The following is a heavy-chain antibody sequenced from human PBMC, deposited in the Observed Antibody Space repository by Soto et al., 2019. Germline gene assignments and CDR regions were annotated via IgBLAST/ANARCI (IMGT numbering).Heavy chain of an antibody. CDR1: GFSISSGDYY. D-gene: IGHD2-21*02. J-gene: IGHJ4*02. Sequence: SETLSLTCTFSGFSISSGDYYLSWIRQPPGKGLEWIGYIYYSGSTYYNPSLKSRVTISVDTSKNQFSLKLSSVTAADTAVYYCARGDDCGGDCLYYFDYWGQGALVTVSS. CDR3: ARGDDCGGDCLYYFDY. V-gene: IGHV4-30-4*01. CDR2: IYYSGST.